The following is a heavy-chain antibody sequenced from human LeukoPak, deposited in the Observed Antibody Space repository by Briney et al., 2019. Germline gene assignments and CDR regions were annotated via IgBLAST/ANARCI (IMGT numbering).Heavy chain of an antibody. CDR1: GFTFSNYW. V-gene: IGHV3-7*01. Sequence: GGPLRLSCAASGFTFSNYWMNWVRQAPGKGLEWVANIKQDGSETRYVDSVKGRFTISRDNAKNSLFLQMNSLRVDDTAVYFCARGFSGSFEYWGQGTLVTVSS. CDR3: ARGFSGSFEY. CDR2: IKQDGSET. J-gene: IGHJ4*02. D-gene: IGHD1-26*01.